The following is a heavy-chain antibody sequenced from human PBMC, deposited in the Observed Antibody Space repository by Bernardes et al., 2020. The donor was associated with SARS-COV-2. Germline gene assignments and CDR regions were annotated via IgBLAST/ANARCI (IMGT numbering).Heavy chain of an antibody. V-gene: IGHV3-74*01. J-gene: IGHJ6*02. CDR3: ARKTGHDYGMDV. D-gene: IGHD3-10*01. CDR2: ISGDGTNT. CDR1: GFTVHSYW. Sequence: GGSLRLSCAASGFTVHSYWMHWVRQAPGEGLVWVSRISGDGTNTIYADSVKGRFTISSDRSKNTLYLQMNSLRVEDMGVYYCARKTGHDYGMDVWGQGTTVAVSS.